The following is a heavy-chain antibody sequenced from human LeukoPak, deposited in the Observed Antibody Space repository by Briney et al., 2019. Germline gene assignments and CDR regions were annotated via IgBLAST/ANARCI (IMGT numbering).Heavy chain of an antibody. Sequence: PSETLSLTCTVSGGSISSYYWSWIRQPPGKGLEWIGYIYYSGSTNYNPSLKSRVTISVDTSKNQFSPKLSSVTAADTAVYYCARGRGPYSSSWYNWFDPWGQGTLVTVSS. J-gene: IGHJ5*02. CDR3: ARGRGPYSSSWYNWFDP. D-gene: IGHD6-13*01. V-gene: IGHV4-59*08. CDR1: GGSISSYY. CDR2: IYYSGST.